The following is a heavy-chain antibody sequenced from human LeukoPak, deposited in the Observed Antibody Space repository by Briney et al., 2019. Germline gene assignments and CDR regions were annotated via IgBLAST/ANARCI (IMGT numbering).Heavy chain of an antibody. CDR2: INPNSGGT. CDR1: GYTFTGYY. Sequence: ASVKVSCKASGYTFTGYYMHWVRQAPGQGLEWMGWINPNSGGTNYAQKFQGRVTMTRGTSISTAYMELSRLRSDDTAVYYCARDLRRYYYYYYGMDVWGQGTTVTVSS. V-gene: IGHV1-2*02. J-gene: IGHJ6*02. CDR3: ARDLRRYYYYYYGMDV.